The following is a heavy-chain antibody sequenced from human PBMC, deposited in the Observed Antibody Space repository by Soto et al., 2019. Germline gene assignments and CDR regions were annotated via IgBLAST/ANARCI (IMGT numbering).Heavy chain of an antibody. CDR3: ARVKDIVVVPAAMRDDAFDI. J-gene: IGHJ3*02. CDR2: INPSGGST. CDR1: GYTLTSYY. D-gene: IGHD2-2*01. Sequence: ASVKVSCKASGYTLTSYYMHWVRQAPGQGLEWMGIINPSGGSTSYAQKFQGRVTMTRDTSTSTVYMELSSLRSEDTAVYYCARVKDIVVVPAAMRDDAFDIWGQGTMVTVSS. V-gene: IGHV1-46*03.